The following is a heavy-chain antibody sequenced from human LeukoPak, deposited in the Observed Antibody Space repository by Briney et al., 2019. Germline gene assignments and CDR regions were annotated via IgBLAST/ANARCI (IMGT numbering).Heavy chain of an antibody. D-gene: IGHD3-9*01. CDR2: ISYDGSNK. J-gene: IGHJ4*02. V-gene: IGHV3-30-3*01. CDR3: ARGYDILTGYFDY. Sequence: PGGSLRLSCAASGFTFSSHAMHWVRQAPGKGLEWVAVISYDGSNKYYADSVKGRFTISRDNSKNTLYLQMNSLRAEDTAVYYCARGYDILTGYFDYWGQGTLVTVSS. CDR1: GFTFSSHA.